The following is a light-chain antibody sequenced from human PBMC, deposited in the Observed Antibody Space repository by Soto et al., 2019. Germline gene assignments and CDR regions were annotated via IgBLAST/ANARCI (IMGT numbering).Light chain of an antibody. CDR1: SSDVGDYKY. CDR3: TSYVGNDIWV. J-gene: IGLJ3*02. V-gene: IGLV2-8*01. Sequence: QSVLTQPPSASGSPGQSVTISCTGTSSDVGDYKYVSWYQQYPGKAPKLMIYEVTKRPSGVPDRFSGSKSGNTASLTVSGLQAEDEADYYCTSYVGNDIWVFGGGTKVTVL. CDR2: EVT.